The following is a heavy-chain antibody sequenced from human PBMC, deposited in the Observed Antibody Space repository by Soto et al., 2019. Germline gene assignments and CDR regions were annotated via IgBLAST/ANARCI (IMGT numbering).Heavy chain of an antibody. CDR2: IDHSGST. Sequence: QVQLQESGPGLVKPSGTLSLTCAVSGDSISSSSWWSWVRQPPGKGLEWMGEIDHSGSTNYNPSLKRRVTLIVDKSRNQFSLNLNSVTAADTAVYYCARGSTGLLDYWAQGTLVTVSS. CDR1: GDSISSSSW. J-gene: IGHJ4*02. V-gene: IGHV4-4*02. D-gene: IGHD2-8*02. CDR3: ARGSTGLLDY.